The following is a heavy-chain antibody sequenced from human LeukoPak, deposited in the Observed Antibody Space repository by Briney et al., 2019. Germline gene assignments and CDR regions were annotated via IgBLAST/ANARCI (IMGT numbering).Heavy chain of an antibody. D-gene: IGHD6-19*01. CDR3: ARLAVAGDFDY. Sequence: PSETLSLTCTVSGGSISSYYWSWIRQPPGKGLEWIGYIYYSGSTNYKPSLKSRVTISVDTSKNQFSLKLSSVTAADTAVYYCARLAVAGDFDYWGQGTLVTVSS. V-gene: IGHV4-59*12. CDR1: GGSISSYY. J-gene: IGHJ4*02. CDR2: IYYSGST.